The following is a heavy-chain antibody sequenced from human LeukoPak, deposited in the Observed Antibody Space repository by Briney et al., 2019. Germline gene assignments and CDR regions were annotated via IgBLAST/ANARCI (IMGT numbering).Heavy chain of an antibody. CDR3: ARGRDCGGDCYIFDY. CDR1: GFTFSSYA. D-gene: IGHD2-21*02. V-gene: IGHV3-30-3*01. Sequence: GSLRLSCAASGFTFSSYAMHWVRQAPGKGLEWVAVISYDGSNKYYADSVKGRFTISRDNSKNTLYLQMNSLRAEDTAVYYCARGRDCGGDCYIFDYWGQGTLVTVSS. J-gene: IGHJ4*02. CDR2: ISYDGSNK.